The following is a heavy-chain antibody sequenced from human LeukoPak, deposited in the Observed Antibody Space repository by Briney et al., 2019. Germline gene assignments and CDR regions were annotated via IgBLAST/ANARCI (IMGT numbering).Heavy chain of an antibody. CDR3: ARDLQLAISVAGMADH. D-gene: IGHD6-19*01. CDR1: GFTFSDHY. CDR2: MSGSGHMT. J-gene: IGHJ4*02. V-gene: IGHV3-11*04. Sequence: GGSLRLSCAASGFTFSDHYMSWIRQAPGKGLEWVSYMSGSGHMTYIADSVKGRFTISRDNAKNSLYLQMNSLRAEDTAVYYCARDLQLAISVAGMADHWGQGTLVTVSS.